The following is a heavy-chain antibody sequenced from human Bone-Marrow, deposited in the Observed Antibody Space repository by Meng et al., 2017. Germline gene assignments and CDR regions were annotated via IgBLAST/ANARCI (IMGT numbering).Heavy chain of an antibody. J-gene: IGHJ5*02. V-gene: IGHV4-34*01. D-gene: IGHD2-2*02. CDR2: INHSGST. Sequence: QVQLQQWGAGLLKPSETLSLTCAVYGGSFSGYYWSWIRQPPGKGLEWIGEINHSGSTNYNPSLKSRVTISVDTSKNQFSLKLSSVTAADTAVYYCARGSGSPEYCSSTSCYSGGRFDPWGQGTLVTVSS. CDR3: ARGSGSPEYCSSTSCYSGGRFDP. CDR1: GGSFSGYY.